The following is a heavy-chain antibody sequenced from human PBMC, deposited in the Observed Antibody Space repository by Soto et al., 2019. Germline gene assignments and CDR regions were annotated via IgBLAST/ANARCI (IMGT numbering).Heavy chain of an antibody. CDR1: GFTFSSYA. Sequence: AGGSLRLSCAASGFTFSSYAMSWVRQAPGKGLEWVSAISGSGGSTYYADSVKGRFTISRDNSKNTLYLQMNSLRAEDTAVYYCAKEGGYSYGSDRYYFDYWGQGTLVTVSS. CDR3: AKEGGYSYGSDRYYFDY. J-gene: IGHJ4*02. CDR2: ISGSGGST. V-gene: IGHV3-23*01. D-gene: IGHD5-18*01.